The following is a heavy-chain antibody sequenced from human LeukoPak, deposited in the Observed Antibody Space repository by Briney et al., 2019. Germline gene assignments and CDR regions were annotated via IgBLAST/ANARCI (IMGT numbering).Heavy chain of an antibody. CDR3: ASQPAAADVDY. V-gene: IGHV3-7*03. Sequence: GGSLRLSCAASRFTFSNYWMTWVRQVPGKGLEWVANINQDGTKKSYVDSVKGRFTISRDNAKNSLYLQMNSLRADDTGVYYCASQPAAADVDYWGQGALVTVSS. D-gene: IGHD2-2*01. CDR1: RFTFSNYW. J-gene: IGHJ4*02. CDR2: INQDGTKK.